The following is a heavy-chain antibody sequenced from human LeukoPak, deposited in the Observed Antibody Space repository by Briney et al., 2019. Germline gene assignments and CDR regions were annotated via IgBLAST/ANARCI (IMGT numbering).Heavy chain of an antibody. V-gene: IGHV3-23*01. CDR1: GFTFKTYA. Sequence: QPGGSLRLSCAASGFTFKTYAMNWVRQAPGKGPEWVSTITGSGVSTYYADSVKGRFTISRDNSKNTLYLQMNSLRAEDTAVYYCAKDGFTIFGVVTRPYYFDYWGQGTLVTVSS. D-gene: IGHD3-3*01. J-gene: IGHJ4*02. CDR3: AKDGFTIFGVVTRPYYFDY. CDR2: ITGSGVST.